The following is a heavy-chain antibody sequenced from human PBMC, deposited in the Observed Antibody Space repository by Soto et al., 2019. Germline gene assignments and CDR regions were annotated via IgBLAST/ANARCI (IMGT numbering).Heavy chain of an antibody. CDR1: GYSFTSYW. CDR3: ARHGTGYSSSWYYYYYGMAV. CDR2: IYPGDSDT. Sequence: GESLKISCKGSGYSFTSYWIGWVRQMPGKGLEWMGIIYPGDSDTRYSPSFQGQVTISADKSISTAYLQWSSLKASDTAMYYCARHGTGYSSSWYYYYYGMAVWGQGTTVTVSS. V-gene: IGHV5-51*01. J-gene: IGHJ6*02. D-gene: IGHD6-13*01.